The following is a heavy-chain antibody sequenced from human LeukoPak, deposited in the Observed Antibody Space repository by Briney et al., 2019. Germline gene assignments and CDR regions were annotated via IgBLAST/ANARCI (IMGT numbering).Heavy chain of an antibody. J-gene: IGHJ6*03. CDR1: GFTFSSYS. CDR2: ISSSSSYI. Sequence: GGSLRLSCAASGFTFSSYSMNWVRQAPGKGLECVSSISSSSSYIYYADSVKGRFTISRDNAKNSLYLQMNSLRAEDTAVYYCASSPRSLLKIYYCYMDVWGKGTTVTVSS. CDR3: ASSPRSLLKIYYCYMDV. V-gene: IGHV3-21*01. D-gene: IGHD2-15*01.